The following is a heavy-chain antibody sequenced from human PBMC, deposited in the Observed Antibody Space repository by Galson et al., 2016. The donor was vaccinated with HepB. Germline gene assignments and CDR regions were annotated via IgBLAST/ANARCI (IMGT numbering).Heavy chain of an antibody. J-gene: IGHJ3*02. CDR1: DFSVSGNY. CDR2: IYSGGTT. Sequence: SLRLSCAASDFSVSGNYMSWVRQAPGKGLEWVSVIYSGGTTYYAGSVKGRFTISRDNSGTTLNLLMNRLRAEDTAVYFCARGLVRGAFDIWGQGTMVTVSS. D-gene: IGHD3-10*01. CDR3: ARGLVRGAFDI. V-gene: IGHV3-53*01.